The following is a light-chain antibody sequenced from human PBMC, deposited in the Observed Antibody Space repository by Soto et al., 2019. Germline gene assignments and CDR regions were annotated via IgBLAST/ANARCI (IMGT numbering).Light chain of an antibody. V-gene: IGLV3-21*04. CDR3: QLWDSSSDLVV. CDR2: YDS. CDR1: NIGSKS. Sequence: SYELTQPPSVSVAPGKTARITCGGTNIGSKSVHWYQQKPGQAPVLVIYYDSDRPSGIPERFSGSNSGNTATLTISRVEAGDEADYYCQLWDSSSDLVVFGGGTKLTVL. J-gene: IGLJ2*01.